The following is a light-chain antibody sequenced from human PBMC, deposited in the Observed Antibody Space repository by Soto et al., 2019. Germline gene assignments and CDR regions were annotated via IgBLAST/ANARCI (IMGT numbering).Light chain of an antibody. CDR1: SSDVGSYNL. J-gene: IGLJ2*01. CDR2: EGS. CDR3: SAYAGSSTLI. V-gene: IGLV2-23*01. Sequence: QSALTQPASVSGSPGQSITISCTGTSSDVGSYNLVSWYQQHPGKAPKLMIYEGSKRPSGISDRFSGSKSGNAASLTISGPQAEDEADYHCSAYAGSSTLIFGGGTKVTVL.